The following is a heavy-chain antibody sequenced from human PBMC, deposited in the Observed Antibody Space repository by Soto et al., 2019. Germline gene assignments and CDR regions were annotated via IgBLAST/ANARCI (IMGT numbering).Heavy chain of an antibody. CDR3: AKDKGGMVHDY. V-gene: IGHV3-30*18. CDR2: ISYDGSKK. Sequence: QVQLVESGGGVVQPGRSLRLSCAASGFSFSGYGMHWVRQAPGKGVEWVAVISYDGSKKYYADSVKGRFTISRDNSKNTLYLQMNSPRAEDTAVYYCAKDKGGMVHDYWGQGSLVTVSS. CDR1: GFSFSGYG. D-gene: IGHD3-10*01. J-gene: IGHJ4*02.